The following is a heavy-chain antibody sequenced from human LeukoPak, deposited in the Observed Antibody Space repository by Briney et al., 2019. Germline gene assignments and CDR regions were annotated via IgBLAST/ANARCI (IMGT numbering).Heavy chain of an antibody. Sequence: GGSLRLSCAASGFTFSSYAMHWVRQAPGKGLEWVAVISYDGSNKYYADSVKGRFTISRDNSKNTLYLQMNSLRAEDTAVYYCARDIAARQYSPFYWGQGTLVTVSS. V-gene: IGHV3-30-3*01. CDR3: ARDIAARQYSPFY. CDR2: ISYDGSNK. D-gene: IGHD6-6*01. J-gene: IGHJ4*02. CDR1: GFTFSSYA.